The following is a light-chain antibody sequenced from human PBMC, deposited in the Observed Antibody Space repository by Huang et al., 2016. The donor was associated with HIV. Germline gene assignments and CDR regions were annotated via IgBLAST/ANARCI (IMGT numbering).Light chain of an antibody. V-gene: IGKV1-39*01. CDR3: QQSHSIPYT. CDR1: QTITTY. J-gene: IGKJ2*01. Sequence: DIQMTQSPSSLSASVGDRVIITCRTSQTITTYLHWYRQEPGKAPNLLISAVSILQTGVPSRFSGSVSGTDFTLTITSLQPEDFAIYYCQQSHSIPYTFGQGTKVEI. CDR2: AVS.